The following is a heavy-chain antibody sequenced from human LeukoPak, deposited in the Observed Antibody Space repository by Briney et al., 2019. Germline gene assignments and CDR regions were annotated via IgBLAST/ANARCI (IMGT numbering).Heavy chain of an antibody. CDR3: ASGRYYYDSSGYGFDAFDI. CDR2: MNPNSGNT. Sequence: ASVKVSCKASGYTFTSYDINWVRQATGQGLEWMGWMNPNSGNTGYAQKFQGRVTMTRNTSISTAYMELSSLRSEDTAVYYCASGRYYYDSSGYGFDAFDIWGQGTMVTVSS. D-gene: IGHD3-22*01. V-gene: IGHV1-8*01. J-gene: IGHJ3*02. CDR1: GYTFTSYD.